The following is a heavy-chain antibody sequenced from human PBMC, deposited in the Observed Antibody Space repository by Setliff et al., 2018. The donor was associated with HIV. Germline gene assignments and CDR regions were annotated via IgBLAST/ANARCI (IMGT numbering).Heavy chain of an antibody. J-gene: IGHJ3*02. CDR1: GFTFSNYA. V-gene: IGHV1-46*01. Sequence: ASVKVSCKTSGFTFSNYAIHWVRQAPGQGLEWMGLINPSGGRTSYAQKFQGRLTMTRGTARSTVYMELSSLRSEDTAVYYCARCYYDSSGPTDAFDIWGQGTVVTVSS. CDR2: INPSGGRT. D-gene: IGHD3-22*01. CDR3: ARCYYDSSGPTDAFDI.